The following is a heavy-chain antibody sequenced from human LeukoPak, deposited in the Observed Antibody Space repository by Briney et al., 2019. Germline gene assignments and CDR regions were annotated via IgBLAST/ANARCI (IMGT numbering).Heavy chain of an antibody. CDR3: ASSYDSSGFRDY. CDR1: GFTFSSYA. Sequence: GRSLRLSCAASGFTFSSYAMHWVRQAPGKGLEWVEVISYDGSNKYYADSVKGRFTISRDNSKNTLYLQMNSLRAEDTAVYYCASSYDSSGFRDYWGQGTLVTVSS. V-gene: IGHV3-30-3*01. J-gene: IGHJ4*02. D-gene: IGHD3-22*01. CDR2: ISYDGSNK.